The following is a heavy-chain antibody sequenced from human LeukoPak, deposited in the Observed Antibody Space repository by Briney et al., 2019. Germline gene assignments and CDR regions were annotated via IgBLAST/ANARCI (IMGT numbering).Heavy chain of an antibody. V-gene: IGHV3-7*01. CDR3: ARDKGGGSNDF. CDR1: GFTVKSHW. Sequence: PGGSLSLSCQAYGFTVKSHWMRWVRQAPGKGLEWVANIMEDGSVKNYVHSVKGRFTISRDNLKNSLYLYMSSVRVDDTAVYYCARDKGGGSNDFWGQGTLVTVSS. J-gene: IGHJ4*02. CDR2: IMEDGSVK. D-gene: IGHD2-15*01.